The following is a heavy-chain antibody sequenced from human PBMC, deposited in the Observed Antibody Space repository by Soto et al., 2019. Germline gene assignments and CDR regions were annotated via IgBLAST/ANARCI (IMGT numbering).Heavy chain of an antibody. J-gene: IGHJ6*02. CDR2: MNPNSGNT. CDR3: AGGVGFWSCYYYYYYYGMDV. V-gene: IGHV1-8*01. Sequence: PSVKVSCKASGYTFTSYDINWVRQATGQGLEWMGWMNPNSGNTGYAPQFQGRVTMTRNTSISTAYMELSSLRSEDTVLYYCAGGVGFWSCYYYYYYYGMDVWGQGTTVTVSS. CDR1: GYTFTSYD. D-gene: IGHD3-3*01.